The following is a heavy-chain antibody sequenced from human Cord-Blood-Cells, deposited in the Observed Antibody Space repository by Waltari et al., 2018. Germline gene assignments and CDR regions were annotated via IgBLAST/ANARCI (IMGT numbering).Heavy chain of an antibody. CDR1: GFTFSSYA. D-gene: IGHD4-4*01. V-gene: IGHV3-23*01. J-gene: IGHJ4*02. Sequence: EVQLLESGGGLVQPGGSLRLSCAASGFTFSSYAMSWVRQAPGKGLEWVSAISGSGGSTYYADSVKGRFTISRDNSKNTLYLKMNSLRAEDTAVYYCAKAYDYSNYFFDYWGQGTLVTVSS. CDR3: AKAYDYSNYFFDY. CDR2: ISGSGGST.